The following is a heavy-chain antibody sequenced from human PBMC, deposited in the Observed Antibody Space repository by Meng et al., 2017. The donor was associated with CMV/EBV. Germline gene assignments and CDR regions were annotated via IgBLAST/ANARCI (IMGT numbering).Heavy chain of an antibody. CDR1: GFSLSNARMG. CDR3: ARTLITHTVTTLDY. Sequence: SGPTLVKPTETLTLTCTVSGFSLSNARMGVSWIRQPPGKALEWLAHIFSNDEKSYRSSLKSRLTTSKDTSKSQVVLTMTNMDPLDTATYYCARTLITHTVTTLDYWGQGTLVTVSS. CDR2: IFSNDEK. J-gene: IGHJ4*02. D-gene: IGHD4-11*01. V-gene: IGHV2-26*01.